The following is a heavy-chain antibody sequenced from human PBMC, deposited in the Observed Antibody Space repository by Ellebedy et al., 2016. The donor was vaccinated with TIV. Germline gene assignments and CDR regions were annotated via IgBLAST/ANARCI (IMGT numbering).Heavy chain of an antibody. Sequence: GESLKISCAASGFTFSSYAMCWVRQAPGKGPQWVSAISSGGGSTFYTDSVKGRFTISRDNSKNMLYLQLNSLRAEDTAVYYCAKDFLLGAAYYYYAMDVWGQGTTVSVPS. CDR1: GFTFSSYA. V-gene: IGHV3-23*01. J-gene: IGHJ6*02. CDR3: AKDFLLGAAYYYYAMDV. D-gene: IGHD1-26*01. CDR2: ISSGGGST.